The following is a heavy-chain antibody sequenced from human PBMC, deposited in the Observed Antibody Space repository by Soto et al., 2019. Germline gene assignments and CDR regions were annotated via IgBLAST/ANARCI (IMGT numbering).Heavy chain of an antibody. D-gene: IGHD1-7*01. CDR2: INAGNGNT. V-gene: IGHV1-3*01. Sequence: ASVKVSCKASGYTFTTYAIHWVRQAPGQRLEWMGWINAGNGNTKYSQKFQGRVTITRDTSASTAYMELSSLRSEDTAVYYCARVIGINYIDYWGQGNLVTVSS. J-gene: IGHJ4*02. CDR3: ARVIGINYIDY. CDR1: GYTFTTYA.